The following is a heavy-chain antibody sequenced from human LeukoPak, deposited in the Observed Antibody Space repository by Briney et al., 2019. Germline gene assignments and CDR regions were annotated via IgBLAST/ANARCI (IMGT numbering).Heavy chain of an antibody. V-gene: IGHV3-23*01. CDR3: ARVGRLRNDLCY. D-gene: IGHD4-17*01. Sequence: PGGSLRLSCAASGFTFRSHAMNWVRQAREKGLEWVSSISGSGDDTWYADPVKGRFTISRDNSKNTLYLQMNSLRAEDTAVYYCARVGRLRNDLCYWGQGTLVTVSS. J-gene: IGHJ4*02. CDR2: ISGSGDDT. CDR1: GFTFRSHA.